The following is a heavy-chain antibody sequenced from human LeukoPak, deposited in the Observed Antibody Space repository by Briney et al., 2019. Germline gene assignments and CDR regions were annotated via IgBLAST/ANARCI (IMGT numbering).Heavy chain of an antibody. Sequence: GGSLRLSCAAAGFTLSRYWMSWVRQAPGRGLGWVANMKQDGSERKYVDSVKGRFTISRDNTKNSLYLQMNSLRVEDTAVYYCGRNGYYSVDYWGRGTLVTVSS. V-gene: IGHV3-7*01. CDR1: GFTLSRYW. CDR2: MKQDGSER. J-gene: IGHJ4*02. CDR3: GRNGYYSVDY. D-gene: IGHD4-17*01.